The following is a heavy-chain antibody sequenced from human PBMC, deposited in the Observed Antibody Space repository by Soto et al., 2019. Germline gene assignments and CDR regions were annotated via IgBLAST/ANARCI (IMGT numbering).Heavy chain of an antibody. J-gene: IGHJ4*02. D-gene: IGHD2-15*01. CDR1: GGTFSSYA. CDR2: IIPIFGTA. CDR3: ARGYCSGGSCYLSDY. V-gene: IGHV1-69*13. Sequence: ASVKVSCKASGGTFSSYAISWVRQAPGQGLEWMGGIIPIFGTANYAQKFQGRVTITADESTSTAYMELSSLRSEDTAVYYCARGYCSGGSCYLSDYWGQGTLVTVSS.